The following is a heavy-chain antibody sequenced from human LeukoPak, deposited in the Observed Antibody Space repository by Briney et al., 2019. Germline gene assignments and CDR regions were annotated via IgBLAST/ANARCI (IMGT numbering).Heavy chain of an antibody. J-gene: IGHJ4*02. D-gene: IGHD3-3*01. CDR3: ARVPLRFLEPFDY. CDR1: GGSVSGYY. V-gene: IGHV4-34*01. Sequence: SETLSLTCAVYGGSVSGYYWSWIRQPPEKGLEWIGDISHRGRTHYTPSLQSRVTMSVDTSKNQFALNLNSVTAADTAVYYCARVPLRFLEPFDYWGQGILVTVSS. CDR2: ISHRGRT.